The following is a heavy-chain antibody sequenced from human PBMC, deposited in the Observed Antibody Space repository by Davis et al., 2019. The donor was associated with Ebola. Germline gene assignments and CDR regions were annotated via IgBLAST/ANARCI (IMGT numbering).Heavy chain of an antibody. D-gene: IGHD3-3*01. CDR2: ISGSGGST. J-gene: IGHJ4*02. Sequence: GESLKISCAASGFTFSSYAMSWVRQAPGKGLEWVSAISGSGGSTYYADSVKGRFTISRDNSKNTLYLQMNSLKTEDTAVYYCTTDLTYYDFWSGYYTPIDYWGQGTLVTVSS. V-gene: IGHV3-23*01. CDR3: TTDLTYYDFWSGYYTPIDY. CDR1: GFTFSSYA.